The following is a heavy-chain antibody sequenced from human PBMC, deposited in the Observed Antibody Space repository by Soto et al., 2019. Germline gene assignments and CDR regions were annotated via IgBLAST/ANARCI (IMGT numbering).Heavy chain of an antibody. J-gene: IGHJ3*02. V-gene: IGHV3-21*01. CDR1: GFTFSSYS. Sequence: GGSLRLSCAASGFTFSSYSMNWVRQAPGKGLEWVSSISSSSSYIYYADSVKGRFTISRDNAKNSLYLQMNSLRAEDTAVYYCARDQRNNWNDPDDAFDIWGQGTMVTVSS. D-gene: IGHD1-20*01. CDR3: ARDQRNNWNDPDDAFDI. CDR2: ISSSSSYI.